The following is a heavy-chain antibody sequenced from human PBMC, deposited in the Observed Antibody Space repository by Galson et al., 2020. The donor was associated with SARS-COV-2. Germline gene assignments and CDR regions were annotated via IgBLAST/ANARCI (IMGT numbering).Heavy chain of an antibody. V-gene: IGHV1-69*05. J-gene: IGHJ6*03. CDR3: ASGSDCSSTSCSSYMDV. D-gene: IGHD2-2*01. CDR1: GDTFSSYA. Sequence: ASVKVSCKASGDTFSSYAISWVRQAPGQGLEWMGGIIPIFGTANYAQKFQGRVTITTDESTSTAYMELSSLRSEDTAVYYCASGSDCSSTSCSSYMDVWGKGTTVTVSS. CDR2: IIPIFGTA.